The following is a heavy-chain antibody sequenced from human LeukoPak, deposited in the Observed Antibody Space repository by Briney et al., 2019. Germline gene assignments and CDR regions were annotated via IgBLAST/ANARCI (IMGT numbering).Heavy chain of an antibody. CDR2: IIPIFGTA. CDR1: GGTFSSYA. V-gene: IGHV1-69*13. Sequence: GASVRVSCKASGGTFSSYAISWVRQAPGQGLEWMGGIIPIFGTAYYAQKFQGRVTITADESTSTAYMELSSLRSEDTAVYYCAGSYIVVVPAAARGGAFDIWGQGTMVTVSS. J-gene: IGHJ3*02. CDR3: AGSYIVVVPAAARGGAFDI. D-gene: IGHD2-2*01.